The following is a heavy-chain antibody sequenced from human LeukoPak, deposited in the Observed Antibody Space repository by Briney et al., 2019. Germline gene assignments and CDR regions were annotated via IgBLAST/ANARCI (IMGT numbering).Heavy chain of an antibody. D-gene: IGHD3-16*02. Sequence: GGSLRLSCAASGFTFSSYWMSWVRQAPGKGLEWVANIKQDGSEKYYVDSVKGRFTISRDNAKNSLYLQMNSLRAEDTALYYCVKVYNVIENAFDLWGQGTMVSVSS. CDR3: VKVYNVIENAFDL. V-gene: IGHV3-7*03. CDR2: IKQDGSEK. J-gene: IGHJ3*01. CDR1: GFTFSSYW.